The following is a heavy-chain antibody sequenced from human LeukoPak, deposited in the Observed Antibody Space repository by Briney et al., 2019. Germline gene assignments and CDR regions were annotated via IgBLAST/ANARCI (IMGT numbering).Heavy chain of an antibody. CDR2: ISYDGSNK. Sequence: GGSLRLSCAASGFTFSNYTMHWVRQAPGKGLEWLALISYDGSNKYYADSVKGRFTISRDNSKNTLYLQMNSLRAEDTAVYYCAREVATNTNWFDPWGQGTLVTVSS. J-gene: IGHJ5*02. CDR3: AREVATNTNWFDP. V-gene: IGHV3-30*04. CDR1: GFTFSNYT. D-gene: IGHD5-24*01.